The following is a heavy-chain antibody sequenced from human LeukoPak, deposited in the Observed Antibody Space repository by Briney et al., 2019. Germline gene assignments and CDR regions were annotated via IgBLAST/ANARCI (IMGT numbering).Heavy chain of an antibody. D-gene: IGHD3-10*01. J-gene: IGHJ4*02. CDR2: IYPNDSDT. CDR3: ARLNRDSGISMLRGVPDY. Sequence: GESLKISCKGSGYSFTSYWIGWVRQLPGKGLEWMGIIYPNDSDTRYSPSFQGQVTISADKSISSAHLQWSSLKASDTAMYYCARLNRDSGISMLRGVPDYWGQGTLVTVSS. CDR1: GYSFTSYW. V-gene: IGHV5-51*01.